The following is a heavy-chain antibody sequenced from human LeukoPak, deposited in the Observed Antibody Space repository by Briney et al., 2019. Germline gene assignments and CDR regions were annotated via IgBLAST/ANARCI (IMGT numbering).Heavy chain of an antibody. J-gene: IGHJ4*02. D-gene: IGHD6-19*01. Sequence: GASVKVSCKASGYTFTSYDINWVRQATGQGLEWMGWMNPNSGNTGYAQKFQGRVTMTEDTSTDTAYMELSSLRSEDTAVYYCASIAVAEYDYWGQGTLVTVSS. CDR2: MNPNSGNT. V-gene: IGHV1-8*02. CDR3: ASIAVAEYDY. CDR1: GYTFTSYD.